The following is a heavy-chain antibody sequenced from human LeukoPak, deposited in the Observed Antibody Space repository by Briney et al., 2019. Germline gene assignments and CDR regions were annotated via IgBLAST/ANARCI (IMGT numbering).Heavy chain of an antibody. CDR3: ARAQLGWNWFDP. J-gene: IGHJ5*02. CDR1: GGSISSYY. V-gene: IGHV4-59*13. CDR2: IYYTEST. D-gene: IGHD7-27*01. Sequence: SETLSLTCTVSGGSISSYYWSWIRQPPGKGLEWFGYIYYTESTNCNPSLKSRVTLSVDTSKNQFSLKLSSVTAADTAVYYCARAQLGWNWFDPWGQGTLVTVSS.